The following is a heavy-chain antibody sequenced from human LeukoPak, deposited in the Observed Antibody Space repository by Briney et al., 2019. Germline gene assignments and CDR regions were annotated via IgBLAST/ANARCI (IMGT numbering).Heavy chain of an antibody. CDR2: INWDSDSL. CDR1: GFNFDDYA. V-gene: IGHV3-9*01. D-gene: IGHD3/OR15-3a*01. J-gene: IGHJ3*02. Sequence: GGSLRLSCAASGFNFDDYAMSWVRQAPGKGLEWVSGINWDSDSLGYADSVKGRFTISRDNANNSLFLQMDSLSAEDTALYYCAKSEPRDWYGDAFDIWGQGTMVTVSS. CDR3: AKSEPRDWYGDAFDI.